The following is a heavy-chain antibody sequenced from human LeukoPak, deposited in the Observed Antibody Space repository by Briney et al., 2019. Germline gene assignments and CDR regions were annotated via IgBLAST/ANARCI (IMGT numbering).Heavy chain of an antibody. CDR2: IFGDGETT. V-gene: IGHV3-NL1*01. CDR1: GFTFATYA. J-gene: IGHJ6*03. CDR3: AKAPGYSYGSPYYYYMDV. Sequence: PGGSLRLSCAASGFTFATYAMHWVRQAPGKGLEYVSLIFGDGETTHYADSVKGRFTISRDNSKNTLYLQMNSLRAEDTAVYYCAKAPGYSYGSPYYYYMDVWGKGTAVTVSS. D-gene: IGHD5-18*01.